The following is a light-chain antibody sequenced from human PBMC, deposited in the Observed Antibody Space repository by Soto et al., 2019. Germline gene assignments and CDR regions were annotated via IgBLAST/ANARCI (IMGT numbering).Light chain of an antibody. J-gene: IGKJ1*01. V-gene: IGKV1-5*03. CDR1: QSRNSW. Sequence: DIQMTQSPSTLSASVGDRVTITCRASQSRNSWLAWYQQKPGKAPKLLSYKASSLESRVPSRFRGSGSGTEFTLTISSLQPDDFATYYCLQDPTSFRTFGQGTKVEI. CDR3: LQDPTSFRT. CDR2: KAS.